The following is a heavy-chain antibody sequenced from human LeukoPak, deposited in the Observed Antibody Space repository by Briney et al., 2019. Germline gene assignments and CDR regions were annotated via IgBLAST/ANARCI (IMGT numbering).Heavy chain of an antibody. J-gene: IGHJ6*02. Sequence: KPSETLSLTCTVSGGSISSGDYYWSWIRQPPGKGLEWIGYIYYSGSTYYNPSLKSRVTISVDTSKNQFSLKLSSVTAADTAVYYCAASGGSVDYYYYGMDVWGQGTTVTVSS. CDR3: AASGGSVDYYYYGMDV. CDR2: IYYSGST. D-gene: IGHD2-15*01. CDR1: GGSISSGDYY. V-gene: IGHV4-30-4*01.